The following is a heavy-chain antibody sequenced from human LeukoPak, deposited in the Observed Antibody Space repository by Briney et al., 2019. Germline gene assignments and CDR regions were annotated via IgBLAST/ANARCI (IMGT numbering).Heavy chain of an antibody. CDR3: VKHSAPVLAAARFDY. D-gene: IGHD2-2*01. J-gene: IGHJ4*02. CDR2: ISGSGTNT. V-gene: IGHV3-23*01. Sequence: GGSLRLSCAASGFTFSSYAMSWVRQAPGKGLEWVSVISGSGTNTYYADSVKGRFTISRDNSKNTLYLQMNSLRVEDTALYYCVKHSAPVLAAARFDYWGQGNLVTVSS. CDR1: GFTFSSYA.